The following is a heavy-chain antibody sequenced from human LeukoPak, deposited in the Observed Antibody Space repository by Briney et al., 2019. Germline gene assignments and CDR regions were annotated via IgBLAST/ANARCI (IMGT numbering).Heavy chain of an antibody. D-gene: IGHD4-11*01. J-gene: IGHJ4*02. CDR1: GFTFEDYG. Sequence: GGSLRLSCAASGFTFEDYGMSWVSQAPGKGLEWVSGINWNGGSTGYADSVKGRFTISRDNAKNSLYLQMNSLRAEDTALYYCASGFAQYSYFDYWGQGTLVTVSS. CDR2: INWNGGST. CDR3: ASGFAQYSYFDY. V-gene: IGHV3-20*04.